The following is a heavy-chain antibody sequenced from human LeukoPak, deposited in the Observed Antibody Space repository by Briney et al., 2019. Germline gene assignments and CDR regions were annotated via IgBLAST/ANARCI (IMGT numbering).Heavy chain of an antibody. CDR1: GYTFTIYY. Sequence: GASVNVSFKSSGYTFTIYYMHWVRQAPGQGLEWMGIINPSGGSTSYAQKFQGRVTMTRDTSTSTVYMELSSLRSEDTAVYYCARGYSSGPAFDIWGQGTMVTVSS. D-gene: IGHD6-19*01. CDR3: ARGYSSGPAFDI. J-gene: IGHJ3*02. CDR2: INPSGGST. V-gene: IGHV1-46*01.